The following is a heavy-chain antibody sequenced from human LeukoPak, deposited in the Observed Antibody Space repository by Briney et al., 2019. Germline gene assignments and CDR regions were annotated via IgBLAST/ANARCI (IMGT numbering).Heavy chain of an antibody. J-gene: IGHJ4*02. CDR1: GGSISSGGYY. CDR2: IYYSGST. Sequence: PLETLSLTCTVSGGSISSGGYYWSWIRQHPGKGLEWIGYIYYSGSTYYNPSLKSRVTISVDTSKNQFSLKLSSVTAADTAVYYCASTKRGYSYGPVGYWGQGTLVTVSS. CDR3: ASTKRGYSYGPVGY. V-gene: IGHV4-31*03. D-gene: IGHD5-18*01.